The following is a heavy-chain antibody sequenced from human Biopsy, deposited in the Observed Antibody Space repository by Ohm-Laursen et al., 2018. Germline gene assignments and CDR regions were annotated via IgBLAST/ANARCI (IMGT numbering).Heavy chain of an antibody. J-gene: IGHJ4*02. CDR3: AHGSGSYYKWDF. D-gene: IGHD3-10*01. CDR1: GGSISRYY. CDR2: IYYSGST. V-gene: IGHV4-59*08. Sequence: SETLSLTCTVSGGSISRYYWSWIRQPPGKGLEWIGYIYYSGSTNYNPSLKSRVTMSVDTSKKQFSLRMTSVTAADTAVYYCAHGSGSYYKWDFWGRGTLVTVSS.